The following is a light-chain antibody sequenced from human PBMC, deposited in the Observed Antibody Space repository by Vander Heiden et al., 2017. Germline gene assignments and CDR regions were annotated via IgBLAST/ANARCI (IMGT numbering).Light chain of an antibody. V-gene: IGKV3-20*01. CDR2: GAS. Sequence: EIVLTQSPGTLSLSPGERATLSCRASQSVSSSYLAGYQQKPGQAPRLLIYGASSRATGIQDRFSGSGSGTDFTRTSSRMEPEDFEGHDGQQYRTFGKGTKMEIK. J-gene: IGKJ2*01. CDR1: QSVSSSY. CDR3: QQYRT.